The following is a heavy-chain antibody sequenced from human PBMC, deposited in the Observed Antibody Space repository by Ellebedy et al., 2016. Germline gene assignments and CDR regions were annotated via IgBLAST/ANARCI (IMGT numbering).Heavy chain of an antibody. V-gene: IGHV3-48*04. CDR1: GFTLNDYS. CDR2: ITGDSGTI. CDR3: ARGRFSLSYEEGVVSGGFWYYDL. Sequence: GESLKISCAASGFTLNDYSLSWVRQAPERGLEWVSYITGDSGTINYADSVKGRFTISRDNAKNSLYLQMNSLRAEDTAVYYSARGRFSLSYEEGVVSGGFWYYDLWGRGTQVIVSS. J-gene: IGHJ2*01. D-gene: IGHD3-16*01.